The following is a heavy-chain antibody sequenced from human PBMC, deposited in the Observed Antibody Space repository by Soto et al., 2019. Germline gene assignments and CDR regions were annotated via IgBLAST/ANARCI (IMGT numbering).Heavy chain of an antibody. CDR3: AKDRYGDYGGIDY. V-gene: IGHV3-23*01. Sequence: GGSLRLSCAASDFTLSSYGMTWVRQPPGKGLEWVSTIRGRGATTYYADSVKGRFTISRDDSKNTLYLQMNSLRVDDTAVYFCAKDRYGDYGGIDYWGQGTMVTVSS. CDR2: IRGRGATT. CDR1: DFTLSSYG. J-gene: IGHJ4*02. D-gene: IGHD4-17*01.